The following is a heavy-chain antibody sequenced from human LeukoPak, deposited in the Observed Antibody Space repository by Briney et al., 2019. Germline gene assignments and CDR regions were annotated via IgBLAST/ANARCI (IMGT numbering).Heavy chain of an antibody. J-gene: IGHJ4*02. CDR2: IYYSGST. CDR3: ARVVYGDFFVFDY. V-gene: IGHV4-59*01. D-gene: IGHD4-17*01. CDR1: GGSISSYY. Sequence: SETLSLTCTVSGGSISSYYWSWIRQPPGKGLEWIGYIYYSGSTNYNPSLKSRVTISVDTSKNQFSLKLSSVTAADTAVYYCARVVYGDFFVFDYWGQGTLVTVSS.